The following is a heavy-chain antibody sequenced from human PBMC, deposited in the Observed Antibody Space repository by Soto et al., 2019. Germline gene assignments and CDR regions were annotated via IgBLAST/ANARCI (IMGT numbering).Heavy chain of an antibody. J-gene: IGHJ4*02. CDR3: ARLYSSNYPFAY. V-gene: IGHV4-31*03. CDR1: GGSIGSGGYF. CDR2: IYHSGST. Sequence: SGNLSLSSTVSGGSIGSGGYFWSWIRQHPGKGLEWIGYIYHSGSTYYNPSLESRVTLSVDTSKNQFSLKLNSVTAADTAVYYWARLYSSNYPFAYCGQGNLV. D-gene: IGHD6-13*01.